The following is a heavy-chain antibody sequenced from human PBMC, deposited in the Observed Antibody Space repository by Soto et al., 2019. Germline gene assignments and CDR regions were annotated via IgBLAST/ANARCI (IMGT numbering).Heavy chain of an antibody. V-gene: IGHV4-31*02. Sequence: VAEGTSVGVGGCRIWIQKHPGKGLEWTGDIYYSGSIYYNPSLKSRVTISVDTSKNQFSLKLSSVTAADTAVYYCLCKARIGNRRPRQVFAIRLNRSTDL. CDR1: EGTSVGVGGC. CDR2: IYYSGSI. J-gene: IGHJ2*01. CDR3: LCKARIGNRRPRQVFAIRLNRSTDL. D-gene: IGHD2-21*01.